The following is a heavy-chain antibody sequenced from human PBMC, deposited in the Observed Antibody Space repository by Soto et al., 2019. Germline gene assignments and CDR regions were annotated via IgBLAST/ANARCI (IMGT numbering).Heavy chain of an antibody. D-gene: IGHD6-19*01. J-gene: IGHJ3*01. V-gene: IGHV3-23*01. CDR2: ISGRGVKK. Sequence: GGSLRLSCAASGFSFENFGMRWVRQAPGKGLEWSDPISGRGVKKYYADSVKGRFTISGEKSKSTVWLELNNLSAEDTAVYHCARNQCFD. CDR3: ARNQCFD. CDR1: GFSFENFG.